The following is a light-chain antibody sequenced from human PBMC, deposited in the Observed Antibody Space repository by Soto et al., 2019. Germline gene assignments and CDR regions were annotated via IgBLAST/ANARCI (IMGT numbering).Light chain of an antibody. CDR2: GAS. CDR3: QQYGSSPLT. Sequence: EIVLTQSPGTLSVSPGERATLSCRASQSVSSSYLAWYQQKPGQAPRLLIYGASSKATGIPDRFSDSWSGTDFTLTISRLEPEDFAVYYCQQYGSSPLTFGGGTKVEIK. CDR1: QSVSSSY. V-gene: IGKV3-20*01. J-gene: IGKJ4*01.